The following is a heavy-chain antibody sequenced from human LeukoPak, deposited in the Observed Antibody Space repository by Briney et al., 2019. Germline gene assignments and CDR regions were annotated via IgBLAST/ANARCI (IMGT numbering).Heavy chain of an antibody. CDR3: TRPRDYYYYGMDV. J-gene: IGHJ6*02. CDR1: GFTFSSYS. Sequence: PGGSLRLFCAASGFTFSSYSMNWVRQAPGKGLEWVSYISSSSSTIYYADSVKGRFTISRDNAKNSLYLQMNSLKTEDTAVYYCTRPRDYYYYGMDVWGQGTTVTVSS. CDR2: ISSSSSTI. V-gene: IGHV3-48*01.